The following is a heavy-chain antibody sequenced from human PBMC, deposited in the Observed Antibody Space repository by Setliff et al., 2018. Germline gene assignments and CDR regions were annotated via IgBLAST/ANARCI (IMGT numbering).Heavy chain of an antibody. Sequence: SETLSLTCTVSGGPINSDRYYWGWIRQPPGKGLEWIGSMYSRGSTDDNPSLKSRVTMSVDTSKSHFSLRLSSVTAADTAVYYCARMAVRVASRPSSPLEYYYYMDFWGKGATVTVSS. J-gene: IGHJ6*03. CDR1: GGPINSDRYY. CDR3: ARMAVRVASRPSSPLEYYYYMDF. CDR2: MYSRGST. V-gene: IGHV4-39*02. D-gene: IGHD6-6*01.